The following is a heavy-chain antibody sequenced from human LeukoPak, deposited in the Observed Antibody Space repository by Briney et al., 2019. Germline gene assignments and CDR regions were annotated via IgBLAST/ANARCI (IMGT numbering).Heavy chain of an antibody. CDR2: TYYRSKWYN. Sequence: HALSLTCAISGDSVSSNSGAWNWIRQSPSRGLEWLGRTYYRSKWYNDYAVSVKSRITINPDTSKNQFSLQLNSVTPEDTAVYYCASSYYAGNSLDDWGRGTLVTVSS. V-gene: IGHV6-1*01. J-gene: IGHJ4*02. CDR1: GDSVSSNSGA. CDR3: ASSYYAGNSLDD. D-gene: IGHD4-23*01.